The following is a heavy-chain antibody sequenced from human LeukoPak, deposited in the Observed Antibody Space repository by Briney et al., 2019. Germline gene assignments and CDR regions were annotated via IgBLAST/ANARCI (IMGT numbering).Heavy chain of an antibody. Sequence: GGSLRLSCAASGFTVSSNYMSWVRQAPGKGLEWVSVIYSGGSTYYADSVKGRFTISRDNSKNTLYLQMNSLRAEDTAVYYCANHRSPSYYDILTGYSLPDYWGQGTLVTVSS. D-gene: IGHD3-9*01. CDR2: IYSGGST. CDR3: ANHRSPSYYDILTGYSLPDY. J-gene: IGHJ4*02. V-gene: IGHV3-66*01. CDR1: GFTVSSNY.